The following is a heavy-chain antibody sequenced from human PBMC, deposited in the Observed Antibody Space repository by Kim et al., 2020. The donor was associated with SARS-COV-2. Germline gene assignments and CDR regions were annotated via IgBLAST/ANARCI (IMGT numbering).Heavy chain of an antibody. CDR3: ARDPFIGTHLFDY. V-gene: IGHV1-2*06. CDR2: INPNSGGT. CDR1: GYTFTGYY. Sequence: ASVKVSCKASGYTFTGYYMHWVRQAPGQGLEWMGRINPNSGGTNYAQKFQGRVTMTRDTSISTAYMELSRLRSDDTAVYYCARDPFIGTHLFDYWGQGTLVTVSS. D-gene: IGHD1-1*01. J-gene: IGHJ4*02.